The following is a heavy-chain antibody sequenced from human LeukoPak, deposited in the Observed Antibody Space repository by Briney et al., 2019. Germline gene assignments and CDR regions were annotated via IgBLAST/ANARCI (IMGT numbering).Heavy chain of an antibody. CDR3: ARWEYYYDSSGYYS. CDR2: ISAYNGNT. J-gene: IGHJ4*02. V-gene: IGHV1-18*01. CDR1: GYTFTSYG. Sequence: GASVKVSCKASGYTFTSYGISWVRQAPGQGLEWMGWISAYNGNTNYAQKLRGRVTMTTDTSTSTAYMELRSLRSDDTAVYYCARWEYYYDSSGYYSWGQGTLVTVSS. D-gene: IGHD3-22*01.